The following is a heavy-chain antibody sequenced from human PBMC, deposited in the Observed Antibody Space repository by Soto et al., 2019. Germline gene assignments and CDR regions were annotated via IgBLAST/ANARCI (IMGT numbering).Heavy chain of an antibody. D-gene: IGHD5-12*01. CDR3: AKGDNLGPKTGYAFDP. CDR2: TYFGSKWYN. Sequence: SQTLSLPCAISGDSVSSNTASWNWIRQSPSRGLEWLGRTYFGSKWYNDYAVSVKSRIIINPDTSNNKFSLQLNSVTPEDTAVYFCAKGDNLGPKTGYAFDPWGQGIMVTVSS. J-gene: IGHJ5*02. CDR1: GDSVSSNTAS. V-gene: IGHV6-1*01.